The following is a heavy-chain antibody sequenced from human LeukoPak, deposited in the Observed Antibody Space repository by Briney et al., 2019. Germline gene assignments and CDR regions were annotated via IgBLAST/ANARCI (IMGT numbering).Heavy chain of an antibody. J-gene: IGHJ5*02. V-gene: IGHV1-69*13. CDR1: GGTFSSYA. D-gene: IGHD3-22*01. CDR2: IIPIFGTA. Sequence: SVKVSCKASGGTFSSYAISWVRQAPGQGLEWMGGIIPIFGTANYAQKFQGRVTITADESTSTAYMELSSLRSEDTAVYYCARSLSDPITMIGRDWFDPWGQGTLVTASS. CDR3: ARSLSDPITMIGRDWFDP.